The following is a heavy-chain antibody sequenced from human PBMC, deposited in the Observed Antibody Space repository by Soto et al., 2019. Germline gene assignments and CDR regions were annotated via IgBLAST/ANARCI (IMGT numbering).Heavy chain of an antibody. CDR1: GFTFDDYT. CDR2: ISWDGGST. D-gene: IGHD3-22*01. J-gene: IGHJ3*02. Sequence: PGGSLRLSCAASGFTFDDYTMHWVRQAPGKGLEWVSLISWDGGSTYYADAVKGRFTISRDNSKNSLYLQMNSLGTEDTALYYCAKGRYDSSGYYFEGDAFDIWGQGTMVTVSS. CDR3: AKGRYDSSGYYFEGDAFDI. V-gene: IGHV3-43*01.